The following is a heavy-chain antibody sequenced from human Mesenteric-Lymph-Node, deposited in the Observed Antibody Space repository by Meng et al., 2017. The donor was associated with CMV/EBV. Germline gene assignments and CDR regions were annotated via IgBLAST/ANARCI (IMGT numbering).Heavy chain of an antibody. D-gene: IGHD3-3*01. Sequence: GESLKISCGASGFTFSDYYMSWVRQVRGKGLEWVSHISSSGSAIYYADSVKGRFTISRDNAQNSLSLQMNSLRAEDTAVYYCARDPVGGREWLLFYFDYWGQGTLVTVSS. V-gene: IGHV3-11*04. J-gene: IGHJ4*02. CDR3: ARDPVGGREWLLFYFDY. CDR1: GFTFSDYY. CDR2: ISSSGSAI.